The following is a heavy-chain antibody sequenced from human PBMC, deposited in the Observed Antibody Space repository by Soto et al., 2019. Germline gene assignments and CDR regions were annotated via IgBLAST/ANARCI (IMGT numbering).Heavy chain of an antibody. CDR2: ISGSGGST. V-gene: IGHV3-23*01. CDR1: GFTFSSYA. D-gene: IGHD6-19*01. J-gene: IGHJ4*02. Sequence: SGGSLRLSCAASGFTFSSYAMSWVRQAPGKGLEWVSAISGSGGSTYYADSVKGRFTISRDNSKNTLYLQMNSLRAEDTAVYYCAKGPYSSGWYPFDYWGQGTLVTVSS. CDR3: AKGPYSSGWYPFDY.